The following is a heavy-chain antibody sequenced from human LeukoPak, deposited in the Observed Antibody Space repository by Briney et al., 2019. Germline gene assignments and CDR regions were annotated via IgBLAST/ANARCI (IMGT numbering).Heavy chain of an antibody. D-gene: IGHD6-19*01. CDR2: ISYDGSNK. V-gene: IGHV3-30*03. Sequence: GGSLRLSCAASGFTFSSYGMHWVRQAPGKGLEWVAVISYDGSNKYYADSVKGRFTISRDNSKNTLYLQMSSLRTEDTGVYYCASSPSSYFDYWGQGTLVTVSS. J-gene: IGHJ4*02. CDR1: GFTFSSYG. CDR3: ASSPSSYFDY.